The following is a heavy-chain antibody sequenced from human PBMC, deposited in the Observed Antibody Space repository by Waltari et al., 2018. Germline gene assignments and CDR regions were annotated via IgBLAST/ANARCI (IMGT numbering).Heavy chain of an antibody. CDR2: INPNSGGT. CDR1: GYTFTGYY. D-gene: IGHD2-21*02. V-gene: IGHV1-2*02. J-gene: IGHJ4*02. CDR3: ARLGVTAIPPLDY. Sequence: QVQLVQSGAAVKKPGASVKVSCKASGYTFTGYYMHWVRQAPGQGLEWMGWINPNSGGTNYAQKFQGRVTMTRDTSISTAYMERSRLRADDTAVYYCARLGVTAIPPLDYWGQGTLVTVSS.